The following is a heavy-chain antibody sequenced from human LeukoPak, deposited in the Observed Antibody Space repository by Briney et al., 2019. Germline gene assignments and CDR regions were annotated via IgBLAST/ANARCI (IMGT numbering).Heavy chain of an antibody. D-gene: IGHD2-2*03. Sequence: GRSLRLSCAASGFTFSSSGMHWVRQAPGKGLKWVAVISFDGSNTYYADSVKGRFTISRDNSKNTVYLQVKSLRTEDTAVYYCAKKGMDIVLVPSASGYYNYGMDVWGQGTTVTVSS. CDR3: AKKGMDIVLVPSASGYYNYGMDV. CDR2: ISFDGSNT. CDR1: GFTFSSSG. J-gene: IGHJ6*02. V-gene: IGHV3-30*18.